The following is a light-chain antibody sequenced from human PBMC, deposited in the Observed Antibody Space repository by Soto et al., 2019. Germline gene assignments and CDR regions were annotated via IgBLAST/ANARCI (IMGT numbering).Light chain of an antibody. CDR2: KDS. J-gene: IGLJ3*02. V-gene: IGLV3-27*01. CDR3: FDATGLGGV. CDR1: VLANAY. Sequence: SYELTQPSSVSVSPGQTAKITCSGDVLANAYPRWFQQRPGQAPILVIYKDSERPSGIPERFSASRSGTTVTLTISGAEVEDAGDYYCFDATGLGGVFGAGTQLTVL.